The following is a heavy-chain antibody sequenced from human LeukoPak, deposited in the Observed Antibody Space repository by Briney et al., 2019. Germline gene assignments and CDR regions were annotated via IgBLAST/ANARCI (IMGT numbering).Heavy chain of an antibody. J-gene: IGHJ3*02. CDR1: GGSISSYY. Sequence: SETLSLTCTVSGGSISSYYWSWIRQPPGKGLEWIGYIYYSGSTNYNPFLKSRVIISVDTSKNQFSLKLSSVTAADTAVYYCARLSVSYYYDSSGWPDAFDIWGQGTMVTVSS. V-gene: IGHV4-59*08. CDR2: IYYSGST. D-gene: IGHD3-22*01. CDR3: ARLSVSYYYDSSGWPDAFDI.